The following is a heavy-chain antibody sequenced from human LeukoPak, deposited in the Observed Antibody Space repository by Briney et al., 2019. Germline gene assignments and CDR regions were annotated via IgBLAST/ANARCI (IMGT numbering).Heavy chain of an antibody. CDR3: AMGFWSGYPPFDY. D-gene: IGHD3-3*01. CDR1: GYTFTSYY. J-gene: IGHJ4*02. Sequence: ASVKVSCKASGYTFTSYYMHWVRQAPGQGLEWMGIINPSGGSTSYAQKLQGRVTMTTDTSTSTASMELRSLRSDDTAVYYCAMGFWSGYPPFDYWGQGTLVTVSS. V-gene: IGHV1-46*01. CDR2: INPSGGST.